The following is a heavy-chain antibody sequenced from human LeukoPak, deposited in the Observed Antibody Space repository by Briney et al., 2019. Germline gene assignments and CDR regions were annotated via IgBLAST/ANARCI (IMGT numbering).Heavy chain of an antibody. CDR2: IYSGGST. J-gene: IGHJ4*02. D-gene: IGHD4-23*01. CDR3: ARDIGGTSDY. CDR1: GFTFSSNY. V-gene: IGHV3-53*01. Sequence: GGSLRLSCAASGFTFSSNYMSWVRQAPGKGLEWGAVIYSGGSTYYADSVKGRFTISRDNSKKTLYLQMNSLRAEDTAVYYCARDIGGTSDYWGQGTLVTVSS.